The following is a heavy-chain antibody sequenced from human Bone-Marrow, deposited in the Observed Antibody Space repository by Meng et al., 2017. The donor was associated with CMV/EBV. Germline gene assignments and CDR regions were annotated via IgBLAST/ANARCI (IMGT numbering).Heavy chain of an antibody. CDR2: ISGSGGST. V-gene: IGHV3-23*01. J-gene: IGHJ6*02. D-gene: IGHD3-22*01. CDR3: AKGAMMVVKYGMDV. Sequence: SGFTFSSYAMSWVRQAPGKGLEWVSAISGSGGSTYSADSVKGRFTISRDNSKNTLYLQMNSLRAEDTAVYYCAKGAMMVVKYGMDVWGQGTTVTVSS. CDR1: GFTFSSYA.